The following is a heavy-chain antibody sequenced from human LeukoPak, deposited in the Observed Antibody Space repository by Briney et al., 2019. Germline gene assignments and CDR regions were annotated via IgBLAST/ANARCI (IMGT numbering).Heavy chain of an antibody. D-gene: IGHD2/OR15-2a*01. CDR2: IWYDGNNK. V-gene: IGHV3-33*01. CDR1: GFSFSTFG. J-gene: IGHJ4*02. CDR3: ARDREYFDINTYVHFDY. Sequence: PGGSLRLSCAASGFSFSTFGMHWVRQAPGKGLEWVAIIWYDGNNKYYANSVKGRFTISRDNSKKMLYLQMNSLRDEDTAVYYCARDREYFDINTYVHFDYWGQGILVTVSS.